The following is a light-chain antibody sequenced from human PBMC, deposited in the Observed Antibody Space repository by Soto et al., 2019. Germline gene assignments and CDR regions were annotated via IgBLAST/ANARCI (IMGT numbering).Light chain of an antibody. CDR1: QSVSTY. J-gene: IGKJ4*01. V-gene: IGKV3-11*01. CDR2: DAS. CDR3: QQHSDWVT. Sequence: EIVLTQSPATLSLSPGERGTLSCRASQSVSTYLAWYQQKPGQAPRLLIYDASNRATGIPARFSGSGSGTDFTLTISYIEPEDFAFYYCQQHSDWVTFGGGIKVE.